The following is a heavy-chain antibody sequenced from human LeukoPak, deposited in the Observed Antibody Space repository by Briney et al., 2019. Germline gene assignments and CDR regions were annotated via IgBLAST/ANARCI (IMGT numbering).Heavy chain of an antibody. V-gene: IGHV3-11*04. CDR1: GFTFSDYY. CDR2: ISSSGSTI. J-gene: IGHJ6*03. Sequence: PGGSLRLSCAASGFTFSDYYMSWIRQAPGKGLEWVSYISSSGSTIYYADSVKGRFTISRDNAKNSLYLQMNSLRAEDTAVYYCARVYYDSSGYYYYYYYMDVWGKGTTVTVSS. CDR3: ARVYYDSSGYYYYYYYMDV. D-gene: IGHD3-22*01.